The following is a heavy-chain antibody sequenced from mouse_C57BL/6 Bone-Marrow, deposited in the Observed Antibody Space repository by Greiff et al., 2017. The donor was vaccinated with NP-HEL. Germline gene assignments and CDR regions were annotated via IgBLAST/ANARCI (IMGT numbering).Heavy chain of an antibody. CDR2: IYPRSGNT. D-gene: IGHD2-2*01. J-gene: IGHJ4*01. CDR3: AEYGYDEAMDY. CDR1: GYTFTSYG. V-gene: IGHV1-81*01. Sequence: QVQLQQSGAELARPGASVKLSCKASGYTFTSYGISWVKQSTGQGLEWIGEIYPRSGNTYYNEKFKGKATLTADKSSSTAYMELRSLTSEDSAVYFCAEYGYDEAMDYWGQGTSVTVSS.